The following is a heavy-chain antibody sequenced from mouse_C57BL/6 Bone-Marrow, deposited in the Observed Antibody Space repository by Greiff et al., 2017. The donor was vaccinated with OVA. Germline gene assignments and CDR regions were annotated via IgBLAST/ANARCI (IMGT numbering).Heavy chain of an antibody. D-gene: IGHD1-1*01. CDR2: IWSGGST. CDR1: GFSLTSYG. J-gene: IGHJ3*01. V-gene: IGHV2-2*01. Sequence: VKLVESGPGLVQPSQSLSITCTVSGFSLTSYGVHWVRQSPGKGLEWLGVIWSGGSTDYNAAFISRLSISKDNSKSQVFFKMNSLQADDTAIYYCARVGRFAYWGQGTLVTVSA. CDR3: ARVGRFAY.